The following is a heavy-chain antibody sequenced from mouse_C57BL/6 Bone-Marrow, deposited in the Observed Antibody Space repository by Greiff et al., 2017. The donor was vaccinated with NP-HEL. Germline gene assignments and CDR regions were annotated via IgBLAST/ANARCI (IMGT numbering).Heavy chain of an antibody. CDR1: GFNFTDYY. Sequence: VQLKQSGAELVRPGASVKLSCTASGFNFTDYYMHWVKPRPEQGLEWIGWIDPENGDTKYDSKFQGKATITADTSSNTAYLQLSSLTSEDTAVYYCTPLYYWGQGTTLTVSS. CDR2: IDPENGDT. V-gene: IGHV14-4*01. J-gene: IGHJ2*01. CDR3: TPLYY. D-gene: IGHD2-3*01.